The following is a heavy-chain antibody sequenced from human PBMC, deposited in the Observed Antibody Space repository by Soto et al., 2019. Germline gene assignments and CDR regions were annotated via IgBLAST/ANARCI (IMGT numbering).Heavy chain of an antibody. CDR1: GFIFGRYA. J-gene: IGHJ4*02. V-gene: IGHV3-30*18. Sequence: GWTLRLSCAAAGFIFGRYAMHWFRQAPGKGLQWVAVISYDGSNKYCADSVKGRFTISRDNSKNTLYLQMNSLRADDTAVYYCGKRPYDWTYHYWGQGTLVTVCS. CDR3: GKRPYDWTYHY. D-gene: IGHD1-7*01. CDR2: ISYDGSNK.